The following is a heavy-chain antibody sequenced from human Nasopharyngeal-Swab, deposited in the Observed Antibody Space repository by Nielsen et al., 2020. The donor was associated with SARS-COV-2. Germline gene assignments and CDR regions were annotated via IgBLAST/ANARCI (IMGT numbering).Heavy chain of an antibody. CDR2: INSGGSST. D-gene: IGHD5-24*01. CDR3: TRGANGYNFGYYYYGMDV. J-gene: IGHJ6*02. Sequence: WIRQPPGKGLVWVSRINSGGSSTSYADSVKGRFTISRDNAKNTLYLQMNSLRAEDTAVYYCTRGANGYNFGYYYYGMDVWGQGTTVTVSS. V-gene: IGHV3-74*01.